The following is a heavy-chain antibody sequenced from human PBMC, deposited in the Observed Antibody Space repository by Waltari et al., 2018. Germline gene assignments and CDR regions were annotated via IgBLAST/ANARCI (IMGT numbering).Heavy chain of an antibody. J-gene: IGHJ6*02. CDR3: VRDHNYAMDV. CDR2: ISLRGGPI. CDR1: GFIFNIYT. V-gene: IGHV3-48*01. Sequence: EMQLVESGGGLLQPGGSFRLSCAACGFIFNIYTMNWSRQAPGKVVEWVSVISLRGGPIYYAYAGQGRFTISRDNDKNSLYLQMTSLRVDDTAIYYCVRDHNYAMDVWGQGTTVTVSS. D-gene: IGHD3-16*01.